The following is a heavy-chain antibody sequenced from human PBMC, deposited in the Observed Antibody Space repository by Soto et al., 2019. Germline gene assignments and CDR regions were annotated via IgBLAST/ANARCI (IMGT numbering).Heavy chain of an antibody. J-gene: IGHJ3*02. CDR3: ASDGSGYLYDAFDI. CDR2: INHSGST. D-gene: IGHD3-22*01. V-gene: IGHV4-34*01. CDR1: GGSFIGYY. Sequence: AETLSLTCAVYGGSFIGYYWSWIRQPPGKGLEWIGEINHSGSTNYNPSLKSRVTISVDTSKNQFSLKLSSVTAADTAVYYCASDGSGYLYDAFDIWGQGTMVTVSS.